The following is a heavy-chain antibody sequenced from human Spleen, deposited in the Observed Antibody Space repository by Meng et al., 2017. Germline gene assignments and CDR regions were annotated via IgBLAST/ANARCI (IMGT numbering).Heavy chain of an antibody. Sequence: QPQLQESGPGLVKPSEALSLTWSVAGGSISTSGYYWGWIRQPPGKGLEWIGSIGHSGFTYYTPSLKSRVTVSTDTSRNQFFLWLTSVTAADTAVYYCVRSSAWVRTGFDPWGQGTLVTVSS. CDR1: GGSISTSGYY. CDR2: IGHSGFT. D-gene: IGHD6-25*01. J-gene: IGHJ5*02. CDR3: VRSSAWVRTGFDP. V-gene: IGHV4-39*01.